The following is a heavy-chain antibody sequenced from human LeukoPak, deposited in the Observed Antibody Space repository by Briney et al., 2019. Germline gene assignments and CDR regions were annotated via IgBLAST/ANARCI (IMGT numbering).Heavy chain of an antibody. J-gene: IGHJ3*02. CDR2: INHSGST. V-gene: IGHV4-34*01. Sequence: SETLSHTCAVYGGSFSGYYWSWIRQPPGKGLEWIGEINHSGSTNYNPSLKSRVTISVDTSKNQFSLKLSSVTAAETAVYFCARGVNNWNIDVFDIWGQGTMVTVSS. CDR1: GGSFSGYY. D-gene: IGHD1/OR15-1a*01. CDR3: ARGVNNWNIDVFDI.